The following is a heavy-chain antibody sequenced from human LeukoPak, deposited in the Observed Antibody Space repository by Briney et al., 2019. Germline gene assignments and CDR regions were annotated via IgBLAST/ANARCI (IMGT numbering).Heavy chain of an antibody. Sequence: GGSLRLSCAASGFTFSSYEMNWVRQAPGKGLEWVSYISSSGSTIYYADSVKGRFTISRDNAKNSLYLQMNSLRADDTAVYYCAELGITMIGGVWGKGTTVTISS. D-gene: IGHD3-10*02. J-gene: IGHJ6*04. CDR3: AELGITMIGGV. CDR2: ISSSGSTI. V-gene: IGHV3-48*03. CDR1: GFTFSSYE.